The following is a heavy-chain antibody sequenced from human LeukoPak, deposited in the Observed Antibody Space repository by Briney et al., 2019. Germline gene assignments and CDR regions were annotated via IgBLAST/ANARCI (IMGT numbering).Heavy chain of an antibody. CDR2: ISSSGRTK. CDR3: APTADP. CDR1: GFAFSSYE. D-gene: IGHD2-21*02. V-gene: IGHV3-48*03. Sequence: GGSLRLSCAASGFAFSSYEMNWVRQAPGKGLEWVSYISSSGRTKFYADSVKRRFTISRYNAKNSLYLQMNSLRVEDTAVYYCAPTADPWGQGTLVTVSS. J-gene: IGHJ5*02.